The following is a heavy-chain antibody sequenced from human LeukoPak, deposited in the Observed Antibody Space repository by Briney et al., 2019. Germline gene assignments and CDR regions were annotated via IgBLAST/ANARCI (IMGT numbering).Heavy chain of an antibody. CDR2: IIPIFGTA. CDR1: GGTFSSYA. V-gene: IGHV1-69*13. CDR3: ARAPKGVAAAGTGYYYYYMDV. D-gene: IGHD6-13*01. J-gene: IGHJ6*03. Sequence: SVKVSCKASGGTFSSYAISWVRQAPGQGLEWMGGIIPIFGTANYAQKFQGRVTITADESTSTAYMELSSLRSEDTAVYYCARAPKGVAAAGTGYYYYYMDVWGKGTTVTISS.